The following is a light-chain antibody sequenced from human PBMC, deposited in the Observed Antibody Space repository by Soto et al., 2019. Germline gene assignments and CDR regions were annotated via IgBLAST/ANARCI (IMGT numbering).Light chain of an antibody. J-gene: IGKJ3*01. CDR2: DAS. CDR3: QQYGSSPGLIT. Sequence: EVLLTRSPGTLSLSRGEIATLSCRASQSVSSNYFAWYQQKPGQAPSLLIYDASNRATGIPARFSGSGSGTDFTLTISRLEPEDFAVYYCQQYGSSPGLITFGPGTKVDIK. CDR1: QSVSSNY. V-gene: IGKV3-20*01.